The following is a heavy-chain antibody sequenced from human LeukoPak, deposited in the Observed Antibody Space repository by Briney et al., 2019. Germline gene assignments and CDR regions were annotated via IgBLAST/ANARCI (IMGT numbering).Heavy chain of an antibody. D-gene: IGHD1-14*01. CDR2: IVVGSVHT. CDR1: GFTFTSSA. J-gene: IGHJ4*02. V-gene: IGHV1-58*01. CDR3: AAPSRIQLDY. Sequence: ATVKVSCKASGFTFTSSAVQWVRQARGRRREWIGWIVVGSVHTKYATMFQGRVTITRDMSTSTAYMELSSLRSEDTAVYYCAAPSRIQLDYWGQGTLVAVRS.